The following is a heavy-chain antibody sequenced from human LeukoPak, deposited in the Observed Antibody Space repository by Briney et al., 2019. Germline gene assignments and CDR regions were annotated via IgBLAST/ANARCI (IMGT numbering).Heavy chain of an antibody. D-gene: IGHD3-3*01. CDR3: ARHSRAEWLADDY. J-gene: IGHJ4*02. CDR1: GGSFSGYY. CDR2: INHSGST. Sequence: SETLSLTCAVYGGSFSGYYWSWIRQPPGKGLEWIGEINHSGSTNYNPSLKSRVTISVDTSKNQFSLKLSSVTAADTAVYYCARHSRAEWLADDYWGQGTLVTVSS. V-gene: IGHV4-34*01.